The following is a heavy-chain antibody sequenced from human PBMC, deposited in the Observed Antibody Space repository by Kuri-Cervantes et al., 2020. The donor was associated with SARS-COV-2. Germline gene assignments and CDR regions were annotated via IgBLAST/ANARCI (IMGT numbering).Heavy chain of an antibody. D-gene: IGHD7-27*01. V-gene: IGHV4-61*09. CDR3: GKAKGDNWGLAGYFDY. Sequence: LRLSCAVSGVSVSGGTYYWAWIRQPAGKGLEWIGHLDTSGSTTYNPSLKSRVTISLDTSNNQVSLRLTSATAADTAVYYCGKAKGDNWGLAGYFDYWGQGTLVTVSS. CDR2: LDTSGST. J-gene: IGHJ4*02. CDR1: GVSVSGGTYY.